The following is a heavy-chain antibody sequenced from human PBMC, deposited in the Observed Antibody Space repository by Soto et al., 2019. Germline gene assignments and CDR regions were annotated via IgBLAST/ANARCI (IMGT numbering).Heavy chain of an antibody. J-gene: IGHJ4*02. V-gene: IGHV3-23*01. D-gene: IGHD1-1*01. CDR1: GFTFSSHA. Sequence: EVQLSESGGGLVQPGGSLRLSCAASGFTFSSHAMNWVRQAPGKGLDWVSDVHGRGDETYYGDSVKGRFTTSRDNSKSMSFLQLNSRRGDDTSVYYCARRARDGRNSPIDFWGQGTLVTVSS. CDR3: ARRARDGRNSPIDF. CDR2: VHGRGDET.